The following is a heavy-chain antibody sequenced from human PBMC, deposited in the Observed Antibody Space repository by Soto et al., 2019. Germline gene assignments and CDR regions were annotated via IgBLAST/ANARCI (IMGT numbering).Heavy chain of an antibody. CDR1: GFTFSSYS. CDR2: ISSSSSTI. J-gene: IGHJ5*02. CDR3: ARDPSSPTDYYGSGPNRFDP. Sequence: PGGSLRLSCAASGFTFSSYSMNWVRQAPWKGLEWVSYISSSSSTIYYADSVKGRFTISRDNAKNSLYLQMNSLRAEDTAVYYCARDPSSPTDYYGSGPNRFDPWGQGTLVTVSS. V-gene: IGHV3-48*01. D-gene: IGHD3-10*01.